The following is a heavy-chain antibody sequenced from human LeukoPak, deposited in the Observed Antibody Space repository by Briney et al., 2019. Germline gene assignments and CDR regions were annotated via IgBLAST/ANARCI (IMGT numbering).Heavy chain of an antibody. CDR2: INPNNGGT. J-gene: IGHJ4*02. Sequence: EASVRVSCKASGYTFTGYYIHWVRQAPGQGLEWMGWINPNNGGTNYARGFQGRVTMTRDTSISTAYMELTGLTSDDTAVYYCARDGEHIVLMVYAGYYFDYWGQGTLVTVSS. D-gene: IGHD2-8*01. CDR1: GYTFTGYY. V-gene: IGHV1-2*02. CDR3: ARDGEHIVLMVYAGYYFDY.